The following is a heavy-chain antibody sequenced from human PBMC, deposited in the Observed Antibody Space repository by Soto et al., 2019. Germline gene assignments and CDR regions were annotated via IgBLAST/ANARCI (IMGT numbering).Heavy chain of an antibody. J-gene: IGHJ4*02. CDR3: AHRRFSSGWPRGFIAY. D-gene: IGHD6-19*01. CDR2: IYWDDDK. V-gene: IGHV2-5*02. Sequence: QITLKESGPTLVKPTQTLTLTCTFSGFSLSTSGVGVGWIRQPPGKALEWLALIYWDDDKRYSPSLKSRLTITKDTPKNRVVLTMTNLDPVDTPTYYCAHRRFSSGWPRGFIAYWGQGTLVTASS. CDR1: GFSLSTSGVG.